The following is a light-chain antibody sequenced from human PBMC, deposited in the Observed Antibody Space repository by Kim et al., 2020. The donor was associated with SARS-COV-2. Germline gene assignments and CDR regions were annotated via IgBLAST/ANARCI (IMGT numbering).Light chain of an antibody. CDR1: QSVSSSY. CDR3: QQYGSSPPWT. CDR2: GAS. Sequence: EVVLTQSPGTLSLSPGERATLSCRASQSVSSSYLGWYQQKPGQASRLLIYGASTRATGIPDRFSGSGSGTDFTLIISRVEPEDSAVYYCQQYGSSPPWTFGQGTKVEIK. J-gene: IGKJ1*01. V-gene: IGKV3-20*01.